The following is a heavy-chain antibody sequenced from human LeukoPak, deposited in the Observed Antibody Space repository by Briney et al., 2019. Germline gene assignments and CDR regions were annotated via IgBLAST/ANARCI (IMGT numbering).Heavy chain of an antibody. J-gene: IGHJ6*02. CDR2: ISYDGSNK. Sequence: PGGSLRLSCAASGFTFSSYGMHWVRRAPGKGLEWVAVISYDGSNKYYADSVKGRFTISRDNSKNTLYLQMNSLRAEDTAVYYCAKVDYGGNEYYGMDVWGQGTTVTVSS. CDR1: GFTFSSYG. D-gene: IGHD4-23*01. CDR3: AKVDYGGNEYYGMDV. V-gene: IGHV3-30*18.